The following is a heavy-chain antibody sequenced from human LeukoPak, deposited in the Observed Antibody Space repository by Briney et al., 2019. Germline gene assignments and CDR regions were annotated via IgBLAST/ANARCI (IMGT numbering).Heavy chain of an antibody. D-gene: IGHD3-10*01. CDR2: IYYSGST. CDR3: ARAGYYGSGSYFAHFDY. Sequence: SETLSLTCTVSGGSISSSSYYWGWIRQPPGKGLEWIGSIYYSGSTYYNPSLKSRVTISVDTSKNQFSLKLSSVTAADTAVYYCARAGYYGSGSYFAHFDYWGQGTLVTVSS. CDR1: GGSISSSSYY. V-gene: IGHV4-39*07. J-gene: IGHJ4*02.